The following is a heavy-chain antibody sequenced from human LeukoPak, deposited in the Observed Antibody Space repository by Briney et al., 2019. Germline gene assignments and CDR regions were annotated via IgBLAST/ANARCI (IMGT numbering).Heavy chain of an antibody. CDR1: GYSFSSYW. CDR3: ARRAYCGGDCYLDY. D-gene: IGHD2-21*02. V-gene: IGHV5-51*01. Sequence: GESLKISCKGSGYSFSSYWVGWVRQMPGKGLEWMGMIYPGDSDTRYSPSFQGQVTISADKSISTAYLQWSSLKASDTAMYYCARRAYCGGDCYLDYWGQGTLVTVSS. J-gene: IGHJ4*02. CDR2: IYPGDSDT.